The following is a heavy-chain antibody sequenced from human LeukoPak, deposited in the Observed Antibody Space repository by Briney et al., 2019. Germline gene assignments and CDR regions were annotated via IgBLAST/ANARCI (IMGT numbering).Heavy chain of an antibody. J-gene: IGHJ3*02. CDR1: GFTFSSYA. Sequence: PGGSLRLSCTASGFTFSSYAMSWVRQAPGKGLEWVSVISGSGGSTYYADSVKGRVTISRDNSKNTLFLQMSSLRVEDTAVYYCAKDRDFDYTSYVGAFDIWGQGTMVTVSS. CDR2: ISGSGGST. D-gene: IGHD4-11*01. V-gene: IGHV3-23*01. CDR3: AKDRDFDYTSYVGAFDI.